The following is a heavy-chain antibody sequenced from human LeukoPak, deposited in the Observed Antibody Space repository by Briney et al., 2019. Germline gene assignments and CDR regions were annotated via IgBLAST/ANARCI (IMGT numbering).Heavy chain of an antibody. J-gene: IGHJ4*02. CDR1: GFTVSSTY. D-gene: IGHD2-21*01. V-gene: IGHV3-53*01. CDR2: IYKDGKI. CDR3: ASRHCSGGDCYFAGADPFDH. Sequence: GGSLRLSCAASGFTVSSTYMSWVRQAPGKGLEWVSVIYKDGKIYYIDSVKGRFTISRDTSKNTLYLQMNSLRVEDTAVYYCASRHCSGGDCYFAGADPFDHWGQGTLVTVS.